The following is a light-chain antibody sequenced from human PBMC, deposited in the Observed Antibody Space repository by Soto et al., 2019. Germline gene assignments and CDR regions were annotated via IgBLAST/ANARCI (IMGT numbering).Light chain of an antibody. CDR1: SSNIGAGYD. V-gene: IGLV1-40*01. Sequence: QSALTQPASVSGAPGQRVTISCTGTSSNIGAGYDVHWYQQLPGTAPKLLIYGNSNRPSGVPDRFSGSKSGNSASLAITGLQAEDEADYYCQSYDSTLSKVFGGGTKVTVL. J-gene: IGLJ3*02. CDR2: GNS. CDR3: QSYDSTLSKV.